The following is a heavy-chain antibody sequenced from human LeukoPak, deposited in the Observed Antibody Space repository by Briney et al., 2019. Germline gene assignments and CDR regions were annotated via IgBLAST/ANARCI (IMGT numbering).Heavy chain of an antibody. V-gene: IGHV4-59*08. CDR3: ARHSTVVAGNWFDP. D-gene: IGHD4-23*01. J-gene: IGHJ5*02. Sequence: PSETLSLTCTVSGGSISSYYRSWIRQPPGKGLEWIGYMYYSGSTNYNPSLKSRVTISLDTSKNHFSLKLSSVTAADTAVYYCARHSTVVAGNWFDPWGQGTLVTVSS. CDR1: GGSISSYY. CDR2: MYYSGST.